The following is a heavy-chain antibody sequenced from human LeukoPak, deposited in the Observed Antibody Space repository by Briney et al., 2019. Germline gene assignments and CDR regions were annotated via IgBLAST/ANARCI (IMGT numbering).Heavy chain of an antibody. CDR1: GFTFDDYA. CDR2: ISWNSGSI. D-gene: IGHD6-19*01. V-gene: IGHV3-9*01. J-gene: IGHJ6*02. Sequence: PGGSLRLSCAASGFTFDDYAMHWVRQAPGKGLEWVSGISWNSGSIGYADSVKGRFTISRDNSKNTLYLQMNSLRAEDTAVYYCAKHIGRDGPRIAVAGIYHYYGIDVWGQGTTVTVSS. CDR3: AKHIGRDGPRIAVAGIYHYYGIDV.